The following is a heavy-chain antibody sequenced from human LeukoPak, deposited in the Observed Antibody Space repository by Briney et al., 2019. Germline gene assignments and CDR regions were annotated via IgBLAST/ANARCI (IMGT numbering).Heavy chain of an antibody. CDR1: GFTFSSYG. Sequence: GGSLRLSCAASGFTFSSYGMHWVRQAPGKGLEWVAVIRYDGSNKYYADSVKGRFTISRDNSKNTLYLQMNSLRAEDTAIYYCARGRVTVVRGIILTYFDYWGQGTLVTVSS. CDR2: IRYDGSNK. D-gene: IGHD3-10*01. V-gene: IGHV3-33*01. J-gene: IGHJ4*02. CDR3: ARGRVTVVRGIILTYFDY.